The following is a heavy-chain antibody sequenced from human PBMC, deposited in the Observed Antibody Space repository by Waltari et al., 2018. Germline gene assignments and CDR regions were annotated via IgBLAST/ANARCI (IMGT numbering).Heavy chain of an antibody. CDR2: IYYSGST. V-gene: IGHV4-59*01. J-gene: IGHJ4*02. CDR1: GGSISGYY. Sequence: QVQLQESGPGLVKPSETLSLTCTVSGGSISGYYWSWIRQPPGKGLEWIGYIYYSGSTNYNPSLKSRVTISVDTSKNQFSLKLSSVTAADTAVYYCARDRDGYNPTLDYWGQGTLVTVSS. CDR3: ARDRDGYNPTLDY. D-gene: IGHD5-12*01.